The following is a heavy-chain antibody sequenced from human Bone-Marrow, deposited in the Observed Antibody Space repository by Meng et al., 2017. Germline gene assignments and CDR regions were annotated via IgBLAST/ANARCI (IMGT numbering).Heavy chain of an antibody. J-gene: IGHJ4*02. Sequence: QVQLGQSGAEVKKPGASVKVSCKPSGYNFPDYWLHWVRRAPGQGLEWMGRIDPKSGDTHYAQRFQGRVTMTGDTSISTAYMELSGLRSDDTAMYYCARGSYQPLDYWGQGTLVTVSS. CDR3: ARGSYQPLDY. CDR1: GYNFPDYW. V-gene: IGHV1-2*06. CDR2: IDPKSGDT. D-gene: IGHD2-2*01.